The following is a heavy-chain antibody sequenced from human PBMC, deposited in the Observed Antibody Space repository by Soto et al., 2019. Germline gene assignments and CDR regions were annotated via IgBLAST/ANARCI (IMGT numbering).Heavy chain of an antibody. D-gene: IGHD3-22*01. Sequence: GGSLRLSCADSGFRLSSYSISWVRQTPCKGLEWVAAITATGDRTYYADSVTGRFTISRDNSKKTHYLQMASLRAEDTAMYYCAPMNGYFEYLGQRTPVTFSS. CDR2: ITATGDRT. J-gene: IGHJ4*02. CDR1: GFRLSSYS. CDR3: APMNGYFEY. V-gene: IGHV3-23*01.